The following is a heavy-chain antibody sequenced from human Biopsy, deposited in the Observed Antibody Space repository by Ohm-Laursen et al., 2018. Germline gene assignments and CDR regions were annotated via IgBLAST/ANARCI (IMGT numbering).Heavy chain of an antibody. CDR2: ISHTGYT. D-gene: IGHD4-23*01. V-gene: IGHV4-59*11. CDR3: ARGSNEYGGLYFPH. CDR1: GGTFSGHY. Sequence: SDTLSLTCTVSGGTFSGHYWTRIRQPPGQGLEWIGHISHTGYTSYKSSLKSRVTISLDTSRKHFSLRLTSLAAADTAAYYCARGSNEYGGLYFPHWGQGTLVTVSS. J-gene: IGHJ1*01.